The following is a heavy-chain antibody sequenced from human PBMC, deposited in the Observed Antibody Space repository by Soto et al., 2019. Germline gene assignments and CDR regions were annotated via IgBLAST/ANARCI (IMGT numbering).Heavy chain of an antibody. D-gene: IGHD3-9*01. Sequence: PGGSLRLSCAASGFIFDDYAMHWVRQVPGRGLQWVSGISWNSGSIGYADSVKGRFTISRDNDKKSLYLQMNSLRAEDTALYYCASGRGYDILTGYYPYSDSWGQGA. CDR2: ISWNSGSI. CDR1: GFIFDDYA. V-gene: IGHV3-9*01. CDR3: ASGRGYDILTGYYPYSDS. J-gene: IGHJ4*02.